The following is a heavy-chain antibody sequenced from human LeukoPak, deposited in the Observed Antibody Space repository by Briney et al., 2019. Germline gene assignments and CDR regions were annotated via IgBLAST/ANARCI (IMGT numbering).Heavy chain of an antibody. J-gene: IGHJ4*02. Sequence: PGRSLRLSCAASGFTFSSYGMHWVRQAPGKGLEWVAVISYDGSNKYYADSVKGRFTISRDNSKNTLYLQMNSLRAEDTAVYYCAKPPSYCSSTSCYTGINYWGQGTLVTVSS. V-gene: IGHV3-30*18. D-gene: IGHD2-2*02. CDR2: ISYDGSNK. CDR1: GFTFSSYG. CDR3: AKPPSYCSSTSCYTGINY.